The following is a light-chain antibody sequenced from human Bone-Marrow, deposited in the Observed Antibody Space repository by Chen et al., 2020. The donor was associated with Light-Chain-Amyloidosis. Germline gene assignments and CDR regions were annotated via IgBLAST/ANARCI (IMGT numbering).Light chain of an antibody. CDR1: QSISSY. Sequence: DIQMTQSPSSLSASVGDRVTITCRASQSISSYLNWYQQKPGKAPKLLIYAASSLQSVVPSRFSGSGSGTDLTLTISSLQPEDFATYYCQQSYSTPDTFGQGTKLEIK. CDR2: AAS. J-gene: IGKJ2*01. CDR3: QQSYSTPDT. V-gene: IGKV1-39*01.